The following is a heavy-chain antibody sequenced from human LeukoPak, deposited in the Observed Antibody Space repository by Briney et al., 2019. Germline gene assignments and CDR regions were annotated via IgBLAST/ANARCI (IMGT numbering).Heavy chain of an antibody. D-gene: IGHD6-13*01. CDR2: IYTGGST. CDR3: AKSPGYSSSFDY. CDR1: GFTVNSNY. V-gene: IGHV3-66*01. Sequence: GGSLRLSCAGSGFTVNSNYMSWVRQAPGKGLEWVSVIYTGGSTYYADSVKGRFTISRDNSKNTVYLQMNSLRAEDTAVYYCAKSPGYSSSFDYWGQGTLVSVSS. J-gene: IGHJ4*02.